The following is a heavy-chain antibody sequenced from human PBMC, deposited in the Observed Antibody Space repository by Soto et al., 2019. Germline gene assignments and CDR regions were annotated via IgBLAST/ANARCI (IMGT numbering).Heavy chain of an antibody. J-gene: IGHJ4*02. CDR3: AKSYYGGNSGGRLDSDS. V-gene: IGHV3-30*18. CDR1: RLILSAFG. CDR2: ISNDGRNK. D-gene: IGHD1-26*01. Sequence: HPGGSLRLSCVASRLILSAFGMHWVRQAPGKGLEWVAFISNDGRNKYYADSVKGRLTISRDNSKNTLYLQVNSLTPEDTAVYYCAKSYYGGNSGGRLDSDSWGQGTLVTVSS.